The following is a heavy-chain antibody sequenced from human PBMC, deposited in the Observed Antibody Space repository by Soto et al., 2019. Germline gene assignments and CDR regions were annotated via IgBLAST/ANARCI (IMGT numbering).Heavy chain of an antibody. CDR1: GGSISSSSYY. D-gene: IGHD3-10*01. V-gene: IGHV4-39*01. Sequence: SETLSLTCTVSGGSISSSSYYWGWIRQPPGKGLEWIGSIYYSGSTYYNPSLKSRVTISVDTSKNQFSLKLSSVTAADTAVYYCARLLGTGNWYFDLWGRGTLVTVSS. J-gene: IGHJ2*01. CDR2: IYYSGST. CDR3: ARLLGTGNWYFDL.